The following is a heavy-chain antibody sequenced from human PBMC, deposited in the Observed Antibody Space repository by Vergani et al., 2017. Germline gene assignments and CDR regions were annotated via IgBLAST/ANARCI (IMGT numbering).Heavy chain of an antibody. V-gene: IGHV1-3*01. CDR1: GYTFTSYA. J-gene: IGHJ6*02. CDR3: ARDKWRFGELLGTGMDV. Sequence: QVQLVQSGAEVKKPGASVKVSCKASGYTFTSYAMHWVRQAPGQRLEWMGWINAGNGNTKYSQKFQGRVTITRDTSASTDYMELSSLRSEDTAVYYCARDKWRFGELLGTGMDVWGQGTTVTVSS. CDR2: INAGNGNT. D-gene: IGHD3-10*01.